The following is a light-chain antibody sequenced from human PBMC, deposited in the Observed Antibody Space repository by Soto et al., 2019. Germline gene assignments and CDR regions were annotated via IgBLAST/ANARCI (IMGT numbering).Light chain of an antibody. CDR1: QSINNK. CDR2: DTS. CDR3: QQYSGAPLT. J-gene: IGKJ1*01. V-gene: IGKV3-20*01. Sequence: DIVLTQSPGTLSLSPGERATLSCRASQSINNKLVWYQQRPGQAPRLLIYDTSTRATGIPDRFSGSGSGTDFTLTISRLEPEDFAVYYCQQYSGAPLTFGQGTNVGVK.